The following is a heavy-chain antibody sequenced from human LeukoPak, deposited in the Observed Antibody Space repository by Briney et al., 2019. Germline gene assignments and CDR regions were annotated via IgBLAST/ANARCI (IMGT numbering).Heavy chain of an antibody. CDR3: ARALVGATYYYMDV. J-gene: IGHJ6*03. D-gene: IGHD1-26*01. V-gene: IGHV3-13*01. Sequence: GSLRLSFAASGFPFGSYDMHWVRQATGKGLEWVSAIGTAGDTYYPGSVKGRFTISRENAKNSLYLQMNSLRAGDTAVYYCARALVGATYYYMDVWGKGTTVTVSS. CDR1: GFPFGSYD. CDR2: IGTAGDT.